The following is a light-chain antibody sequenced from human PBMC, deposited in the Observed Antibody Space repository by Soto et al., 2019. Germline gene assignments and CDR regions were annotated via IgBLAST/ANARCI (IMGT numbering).Light chain of an antibody. V-gene: IGKV3-20*01. Sequence: ETVLTQSPGTLSLSPGERATLSCRASQSVAKNYLAWYQHKAGQAPRLLVYDASSRATGVPDRFSGSWSATHFTLTISRLETEDFAVYYCHQYAYAPLTFGGGTKVEIK. J-gene: IGKJ4*01. CDR1: QSVAKNY. CDR3: HQYAYAPLT. CDR2: DAS.